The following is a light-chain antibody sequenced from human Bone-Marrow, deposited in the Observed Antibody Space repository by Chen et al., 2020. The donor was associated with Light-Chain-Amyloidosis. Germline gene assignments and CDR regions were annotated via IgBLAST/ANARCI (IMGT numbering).Light chain of an antibody. CDR2: GAS. CDR1: QSVTSSY. J-gene: IGKJ2*01. V-gene: IGKV3-20*01. CDR3: QQYGTSPFMYT. Sequence: EIVLTQSPGTLSLSPGERATLSCRASQSVTSSYLAWYQQKPGQAPRLLIYGASRRATGIPDRFSGSGSGTDFSLTISRLEPEDSAVYFCQQYGTSPFMYTFGQGTKLEIK.